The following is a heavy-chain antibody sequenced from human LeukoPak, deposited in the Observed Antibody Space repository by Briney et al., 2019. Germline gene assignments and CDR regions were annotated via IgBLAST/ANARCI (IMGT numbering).Heavy chain of an antibody. CDR1: GYTFSSYS. Sequence: GGSVRLSCAASGYTFSSYSMHWVRRARGRGLEWVSSISSSSSYIYYADSVTGRFTNSKDNARNSLYLQMNSLRAEDKAVYYCARDLVRGSGSPDEDYWGQGTLVTVSS. D-gene: IGHD3-10*01. CDR2: ISSSSSYI. J-gene: IGHJ4*02. V-gene: IGHV3-21*01. CDR3: ARDLVRGSGSPDEDY.